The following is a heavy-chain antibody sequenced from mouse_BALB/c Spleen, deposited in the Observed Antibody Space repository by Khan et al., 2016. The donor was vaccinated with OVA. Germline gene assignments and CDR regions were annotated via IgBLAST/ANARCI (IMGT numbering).Heavy chain of an antibody. CDR2: INPRSGYT. V-gene: IGHV1-4*01. CDR1: GYTFTSHT. Sequence: QVRLQQSGAELARPGASVKMSCKASGYTFTSHTMHWVKQRPGQGLEWIGYINPRSGYTNYKQKFNDKATLTADKSSSTAYMQLSSLTSEDSAVYYCARRTTEYAMDYWGQGTSVTVSS. D-gene: IGHD2-14*01. CDR3: ARRTTEYAMDY. J-gene: IGHJ4*01.